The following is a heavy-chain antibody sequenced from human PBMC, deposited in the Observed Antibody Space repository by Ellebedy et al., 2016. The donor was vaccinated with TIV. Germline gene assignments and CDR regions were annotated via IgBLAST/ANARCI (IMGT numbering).Heavy chain of an antibody. V-gene: IGHV3-48*01. CDR1: GFNFGAYS. Sequence: PGGSLRLSCAGSGFNFGAYSINWVRQAPGTGLEWLSYIAGRTSLIYYADSVKGRFTISRDNSMTTLYLEMNSLRAEDTAVYYCARDLDKSSGWYGGAAYWGQGTLVTVSS. D-gene: IGHD6-19*01. CDR3: ARDLDKSSGWYGGAAY. J-gene: IGHJ4*02. CDR2: IAGRTSLI.